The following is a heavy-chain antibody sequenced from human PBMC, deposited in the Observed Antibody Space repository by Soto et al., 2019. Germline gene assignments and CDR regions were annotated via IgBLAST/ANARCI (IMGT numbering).Heavy chain of an antibody. CDR3: VRGMNPLF. Sequence: PSCSLGLSCAASGFTLRTYTMNWVRQAPGKGLEWVSSISISSSDRYYADSVRGRFTISRDNAKNALYLQMNSLRADDTAVYFCVRGMNPLFGGQGTLVTVSS. CDR2: ISISSSDR. V-gene: IGHV3-21*06. J-gene: IGHJ4*01. CDR1: GFTLRTYT.